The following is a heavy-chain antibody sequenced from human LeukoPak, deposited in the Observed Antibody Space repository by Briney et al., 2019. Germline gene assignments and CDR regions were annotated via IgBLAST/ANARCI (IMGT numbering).Heavy chain of an antibody. Sequence: SETLSLTCTVSGGSISSYYWSWIRQPPGKGLEWIGYIYYSGSTNYNPSLKSRVTISVDTSKNQFSLKLSSVTAADTAVYYCARSQYMITFGGVIVRDPRFDHWGQGTLVTVSS. J-gene: IGHJ4*02. CDR2: IYYSGST. V-gene: IGHV4-59*01. D-gene: IGHD3-16*02. CDR3: ARSQYMITFGGVIVRDPRFDH. CDR1: GGSISSYY.